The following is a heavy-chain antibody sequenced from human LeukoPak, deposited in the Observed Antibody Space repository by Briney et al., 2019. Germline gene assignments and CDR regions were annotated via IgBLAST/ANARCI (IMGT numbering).Heavy chain of an antibody. J-gene: IGHJ4*03. CDR3: ARDLGTTGWHTFDY. D-gene: IGHD6-19*01. CDR1: GDSVSSKKGA. V-gene: IGHV6-1*01. CDR2: TYYRSKWYN. Sequence: SQTLSHTCAVSGDSVSSKKGAWNWIRQYPSRGLEWQGSTYYRSKWYNDYAESMEGRMTISQDTSKNQYSLHLNSVTPDDTAVYYCARDLGTTGWHTFDYWGQGTTVTVSS.